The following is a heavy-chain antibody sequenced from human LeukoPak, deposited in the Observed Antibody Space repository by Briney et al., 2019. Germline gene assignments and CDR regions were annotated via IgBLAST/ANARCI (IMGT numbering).Heavy chain of an antibody. Sequence: GASVKVSCKASGYTFTGYYMHWVRQAPGQGLEWMGWINPNSGGTNYAQKFQGRVTMTRDTSISTAYMELSRLRSDDTAVYYCASSGEYHYGSGTYYYYYMDVWGKGTTVTISS. CDR2: INPNSGGT. D-gene: IGHD3-10*01. CDR1: GYTFTGYY. V-gene: IGHV1-2*02. J-gene: IGHJ6*03. CDR3: ASSGEYHYGSGTYYYYYMDV.